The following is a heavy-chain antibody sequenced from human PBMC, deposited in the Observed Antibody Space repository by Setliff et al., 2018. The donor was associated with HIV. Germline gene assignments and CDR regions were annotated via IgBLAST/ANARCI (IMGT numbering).Heavy chain of an antibody. CDR3: ARSRHHEANPFDY. J-gene: IGHJ4*02. CDR2: IYTSGST. V-gene: IGHV4-61*09. Sequence: SETLSLTCNVSGGSISSGGYYWSWIRQPAGKGLEWIGHIYTSGSTNYNPSLKSRVTISIDTSKNQFSLKLSSVTAADTAVYYCARSRHHEANPFDYWGQGTLVTVSS. CDR1: GGSISSGGYY.